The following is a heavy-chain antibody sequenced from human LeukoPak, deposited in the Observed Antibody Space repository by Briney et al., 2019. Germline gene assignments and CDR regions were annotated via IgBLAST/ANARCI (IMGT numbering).Heavy chain of an antibody. CDR2: ISGSGGST. J-gene: IGHJ4*02. V-gene: IGHV3-23*01. Sequence: GGSLRLSCAASGFTFSSYAMSWVRQAPGKGLEWVSAISGSGGSTYYADSVKGRFTISRDNSKNTLYLQMNSLRAEDTAVYYCAKRRQRVLNSSSWYILDYWGQGTLVTVSS. CDR3: AKRRQRVLNSSSWYILDY. CDR1: GFTFSSYA. D-gene: IGHD6-13*01.